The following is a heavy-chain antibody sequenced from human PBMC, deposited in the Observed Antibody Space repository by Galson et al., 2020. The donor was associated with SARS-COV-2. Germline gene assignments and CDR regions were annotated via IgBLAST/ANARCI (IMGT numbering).Heavy chain of an antibody. J-gene: IGHJ4*02. CDR2: ISYDGSNK. Sequence: GGSLRLSCAASGFTFSSYAMHWVRQAPGKGLEWVAVISYDGSNKYYADSVKGRFTISRDNSKNTLYLQMNSLRAEDTAVYYCARPRSGSYSYYCDYWGQGTLVTVSS. V-gene: IGHV3-30*04. D-gene: IGHD1-26*01. CDR3: ARPRSGSYSYYCDY. CDR1: GFTFSSYA.